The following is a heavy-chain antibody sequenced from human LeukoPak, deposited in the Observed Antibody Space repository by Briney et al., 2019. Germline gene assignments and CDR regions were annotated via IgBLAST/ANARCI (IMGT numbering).Heavy chain of an antibody. V-gene: IGHV1-2*02. CDR1: GYTFTGYY. D-gene: IGHD3-9*01. CDR3: ARAYYDILTGYAHAFDI. Sequence: ASVKVSCKASGYTFTGYYMHWVRQAPGQGLEWMGWINPDSGGTNYAQKFQGRVTMTRDTSISTAYMELSRLRSDDTAVYYCARAYYDILTGYAHAFDIWGQGTMVTVSS. CDR2: INPDSGGT. J-gene: IGHJ3*02.